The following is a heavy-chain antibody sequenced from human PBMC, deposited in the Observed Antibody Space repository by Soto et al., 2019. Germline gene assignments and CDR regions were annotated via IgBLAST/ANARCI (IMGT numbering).Heavy chain of an antibody. CDR1: GYTFTSYY. CDR2: INPSGGST. CDR3: ARGLGGTATVNWFDP. D-gene: IGHD2-21*02. Sequence: QVQLVQSGAEVKKPGASVKVSCKASGYTFTSYYMHWVRQAPGQGLEWMGIINPSGGSTSYAQKLQGRVTMTRDTSTSTVYMELSSLRSEDTDVYYCARGLGGTATVNWFDPLGQGTLVTVSS. J-gene: IGHJ5*02. V-gene: IGHV1-46*01.